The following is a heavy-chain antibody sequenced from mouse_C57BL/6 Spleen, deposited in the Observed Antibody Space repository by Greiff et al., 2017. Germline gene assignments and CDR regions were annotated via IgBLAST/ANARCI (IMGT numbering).Heavy chain of an antibody. CDR2: IYPGDGDT. J-gene: IGHJ4*01. V-gene: IGHV1-82*01. Sequence: QVQLQQSGPELVKPGASVKISCKASGYAFSSSWMNWVKQRPGKGLEWIGRIYPGDGDTNYNGKFKGKATLTADKSSSTAYMQLSSLTSEDSAVYFCARGGFYYGSSLYAMDYWGQGTSVTVSS. CDR3: ARGGFYYGSSLYAMDY. D-gene: IGHD1-1*01. CDR1: GYAFSSSW.